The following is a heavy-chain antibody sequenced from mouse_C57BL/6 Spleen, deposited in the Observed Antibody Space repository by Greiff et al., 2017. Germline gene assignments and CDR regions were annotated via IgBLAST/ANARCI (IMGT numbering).Heavy chain of an antibody. V-gene: IGHV1-55*01. CDR2: IYPGSGST. CDR3: ASLLLPSG. CDR1: GYTFTSYW. Sequence: VKLVESGAELVKPGASVKMSCKASGYTFTSYWITWVKQRPGQGLEWIGDIYPGSGSTNYNEKFKSKATLTVDTSSSTAYMQLSSLTSEDSAVYYCASLLLPSGWGQGTTLTVSS. D-gene: IGHD1-1*01. J-gene: IGHJ2*01.